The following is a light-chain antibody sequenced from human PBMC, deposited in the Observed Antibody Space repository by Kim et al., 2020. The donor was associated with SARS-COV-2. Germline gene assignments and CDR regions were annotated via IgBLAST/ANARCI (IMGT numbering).Light chain of an antibody. CDR3: STWDDSLSSWL. Sequence: GPRVTVSCSGSTSTIVSNTVNWYQQLPGTAPKVLIYNKNQRPSGVPDRFSGSTSGTSASLAISGLQSEDEAEYYCSTWDDSLSSWLFGGGTQLTVL. V-gene: IGLV1-44*01. CDR1: TSTIVSNT. J-gene: IGLJ3*02. CDR2: NKN.